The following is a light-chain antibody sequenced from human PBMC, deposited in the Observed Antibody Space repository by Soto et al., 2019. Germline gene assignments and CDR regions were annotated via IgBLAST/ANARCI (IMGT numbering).Light chain of an antibody. CDR2: DGS. CDR3: CSYAGSITCGVV. Sequence: QSVLTQPASVSGSPGQSITISCTVTSSDVGSYNFVSWYQHHPGKAPKLMIYDGSKRPSGVSNRFSGSKSGNTASLTISGFQGEDEADYYCCSYAGSITCGVVFGGGTKLTVL. J-gene: IGLJ2*01. CDR1: SSDVGSYNF. V-gene: IGLV2-23*01.